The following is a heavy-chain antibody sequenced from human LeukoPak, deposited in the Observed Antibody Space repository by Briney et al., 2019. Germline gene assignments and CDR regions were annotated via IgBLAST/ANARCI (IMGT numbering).Heavy chain of an antibody. CDR2: INHSGST. Sequence: SESLSLTCAVYGWSFSGYYWSWIRQPPGKGLEWVGEINHSGSTNYNPSLKSRVITSFDTSKNQFSLQLITGTAADTAADYYGGGRSTPDSSGMGPPKPRFDYWGQGTLVTVSS. J-gene: IGHJ4*02. CDR1: GWSFSGYY. CDR3: GGGRSTPDSSGMGPPKPRFDY. D-gene: IGHD3-22*01. V-gene: IGHV4-34*01.